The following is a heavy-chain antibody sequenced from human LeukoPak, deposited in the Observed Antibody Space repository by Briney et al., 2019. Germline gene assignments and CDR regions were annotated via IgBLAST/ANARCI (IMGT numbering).Heavy chain of an antibody. V-gene: IGHV3-30*18. Sequence: GGSLRLSCAASGFTFSSYGMHWVRQAPGKGLEWVAVISYDGSNKYYADSVKGRFTISRDNSKNTLYLQMNSLRAEDTAVYYCAKSDVLRFLEKFDYWGQGTLVTVSS. D-gene: IGHD3-3*01. J-gene: IGHJ4*02. CDR3: AKSDVLRFLEKFDY. CDR2: ISYDGSNK. CDR1: GFTFSSYG.